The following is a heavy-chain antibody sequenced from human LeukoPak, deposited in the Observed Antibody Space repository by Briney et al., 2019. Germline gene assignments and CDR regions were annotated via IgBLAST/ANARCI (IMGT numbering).Heavy chain of an antibody. D-gene: IGHD6-13*01. J-gene: IGHJ6*03. Sequence: SETLSLTCTVSGGSISSYYWSWIRQPPGKGLEWIRYIYYSGSTNYNPSLKSRVTISVDTSKNQFSLKLSSVTAADTAVYYCARHMYSSSWYGGKGYYYYYYMDVWGKGTTVTVSS. CDR1: GGSISSYY. CDR2: IYYSGST. V-gene: IGHV4-59*08. CDR3: ARHMYSSSWYGGKGYYYYYYMDV.